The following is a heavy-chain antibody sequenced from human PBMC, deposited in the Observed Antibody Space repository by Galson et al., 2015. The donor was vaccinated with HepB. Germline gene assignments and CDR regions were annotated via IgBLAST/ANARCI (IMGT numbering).Heavy chain of an antibody. J-gene: IGHJ4*02. Sequence: SVKVSCKASGHTFTSYYIHWVRQAPGQGLEWMGIINPNGGSTSYAQKFQGRVTMTRDTSTSTVYMELSSLRSEDTAVYYCARDNGDTDYWGQGTLVTVSS. D-gene: IGHD4-17*01. CDR2: INPNGGST. CDR3: ARDNGDTDY. CDR1: GHTFTSYY. V-gene: IGHV1-46*01.